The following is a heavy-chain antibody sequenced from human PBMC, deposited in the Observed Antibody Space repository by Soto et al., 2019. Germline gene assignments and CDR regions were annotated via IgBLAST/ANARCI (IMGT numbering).Heavy chain of an antibody. J-gene: IGHJ4*02. CDR3: AKDFLAARRGFDY. CDR2: LSGSGSST. Sequence: GGSLRLSCAASGFTFSNYAMRWVRQAPGKGLEWVSGLSGSGSSTYYADSVKGRFTISRDNSKNTLYLQMNSLRAEDTAVYYCAKDFLAARRGFDYWGQGTLVTVSS. D-gene: IGHD6-6*01. V-gene: IGHV3-23*01. CDR1: GFTFSNYA.